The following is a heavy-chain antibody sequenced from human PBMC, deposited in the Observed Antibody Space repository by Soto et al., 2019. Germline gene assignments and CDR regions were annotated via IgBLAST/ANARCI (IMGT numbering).Heavy chain of an antibody. Sequence: PSETLSLTCTVSGGSISSGGYYWSWIRQHPGKGLEWIGYIYYSGSTYYSPSLKSRVTISVDTSKNQFSLKLSSVTAADTAVYYCARGTGTGLVDVWGQGTTVTVSS. CDR2: IYYSGST. D-gene: IGHD1-1*01. J-gene: IGHJ6*02. CDR3: ARGTGTGLVDV. CDR1: GGSISSGGYY. V-gene: IGHV4-31*03.